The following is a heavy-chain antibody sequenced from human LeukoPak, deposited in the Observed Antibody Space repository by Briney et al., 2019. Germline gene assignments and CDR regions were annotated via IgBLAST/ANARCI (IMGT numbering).Heavy chain of an antibody. V-gene: IGHV1-24*01. CDR3: ATELPRGLLSY. D-gene: IGHD1-26*01. CDR2: FDFEDGET. CDR1: GYTLTELS. J-gene: IGHJ4*02. Sequence: GASVKVSCKVSGYTLTELSMHWVRQAPGKGLEWMGGFDFEDGETTYAQKFQGRVTMTEDTPTDTAYKDLRSLRSEDTAVYYCATELPRGLLSYWGQGTLVTVSS.